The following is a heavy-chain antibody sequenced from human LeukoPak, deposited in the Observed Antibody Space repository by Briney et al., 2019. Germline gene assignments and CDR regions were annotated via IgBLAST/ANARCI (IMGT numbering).Heavy chain of an antibody. CDR3: AKVGSGTG. D-gene: IGHD6-19*01. J-gene: IGHJ4*02. CDR1: GFTLSSYV. Sequence: GGSLRLSCAASGFTLSSYVMSWVRQAPGKGLEWVSAMSHSGESTYYADSVKGRFTIFRDNSKNTLYLQMNSLRAEDTAVYYCAKVGSGTGWSQGTLVTVSS. V-gene: IGHV3-23*01. CDR2: MSHSGEST.